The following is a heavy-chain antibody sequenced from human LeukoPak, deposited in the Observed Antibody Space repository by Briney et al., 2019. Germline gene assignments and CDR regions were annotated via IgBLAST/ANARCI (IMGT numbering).Heavy chain of an antibody. V-gene: IGHV4-59*01. CDR3: ARDRSYDFWSGYYVSYYYGMDV. CDR2: IYYSGST. J-gene: IGHJ6*02. Sequence: KSSETLSLTCTVSGGSISSYYWSWIRQPPGKGLEWIGYIYYSGSTNYNPSLKSRVTISVDTSKNQFSLKLSSVTAADTAVYYCARDRSYDFWSGYYVSYYYGMDVWGQGTTVTVSS. CDR1: GGSISSYY. D-gene: IGHD3-3*01.